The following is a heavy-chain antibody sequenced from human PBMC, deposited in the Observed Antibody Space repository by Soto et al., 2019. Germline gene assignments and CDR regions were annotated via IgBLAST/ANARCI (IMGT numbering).Heavy chain of an antibody. V-gene: IGHV3-15*01. J-gene: IGHJ4*02. CDR2: IKSKSDGETA. CDR3: AITAMITNINFDF. CDR1: GLTFSNVW. Sequence: PGGSLRLSCAASGLTFSNVWMTWVRQAPGKGLEWVGRIKSKSDGETADVAAPVKARFTISRDDSKNTVFLEMNSLKSEDTALYYCAITAMITNINFDFWGQGTPVTVSS. D-gene: IGHD5-18*01.